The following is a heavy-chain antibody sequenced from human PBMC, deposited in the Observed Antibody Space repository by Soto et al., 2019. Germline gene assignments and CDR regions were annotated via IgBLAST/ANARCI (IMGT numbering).Heavy chain of an antibody. D-gene: IGHD4-17*01. V-gene: IGHV4-30-2*01. CDR1: GGSISSGGYS. Sequence: SETLSLTCAVSGGSISSGGYSWSWIRQPPGKGLEWIGYIYHSGSTYYNPSLKSRVTISVDRSKNQFSLKVSSVTAADTAVYYCARGRRTTVTIDYWGQGTLVTAS. CDR3: ARGRRTTVTIDY. CDR2: IYHSGST. J-gene: IGHJ4*02.